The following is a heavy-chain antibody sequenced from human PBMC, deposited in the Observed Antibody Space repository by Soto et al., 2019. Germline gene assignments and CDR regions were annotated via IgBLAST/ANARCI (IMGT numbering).Heavy chain of an antibody. CDR3: AKDKWLEENSELWFDY. D-gene: IGHD6-19*01. CDR2: ISYDGSNK. V-gene: IGHV3-30*18. J-gene: IGHJ4*02. CDR1: GFTFSGYG. Sequence: GRSLRLSWAASGFTFSGYGMHWLRQAPGKGLEWVAVISYDGSNKYYADSVKGRFTISRDNSKNTLYLQMNSLRAEDTAVYYCAKDKWLEENSELWFDYWGQGTLVTVSS.